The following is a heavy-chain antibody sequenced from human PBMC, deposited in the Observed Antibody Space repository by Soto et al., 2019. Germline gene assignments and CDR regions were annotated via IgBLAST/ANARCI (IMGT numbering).Heavy chain of an antibody. Sequence: GXSVKVSFKASGYTFTDYYMHWVRQAPGQGLEWMGWINPNSGGTKFAQKFQGRVTMARDTSFSTAYMELRRLTSDDTAVYYCARVAETGNWFDPWGPGTLVTVSS. CDR3: ARVAETGNWFDP. CDR1: GYTFTDYY. J-gene: IGHJ5*02. D-gene: IGHD6-19*01. CDR2: INPNSGGT. V-gene: IGHV1-2*02.